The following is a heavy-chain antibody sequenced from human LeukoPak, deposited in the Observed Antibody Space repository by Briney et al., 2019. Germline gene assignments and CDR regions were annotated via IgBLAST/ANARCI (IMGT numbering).Heavy chain of an antibody. Sequence: PGGSLRLSCTASGFTFSGYSMNWIRQAPGKGLEWASSFGTRSTSIYHAGSVKGRFAISRDNAKNSLYLQMNSLRAEDTALYYCAREVSEGFDFWGQGTLVTVSS. J-gene: IGHJ4*02. CDR1: GFTFSGYS. V-gene: IGHV3-21*01. CDR2: FGTRSTSI. CDR3: AREVSEGFDF. D-gene: IGHD3-22*01.